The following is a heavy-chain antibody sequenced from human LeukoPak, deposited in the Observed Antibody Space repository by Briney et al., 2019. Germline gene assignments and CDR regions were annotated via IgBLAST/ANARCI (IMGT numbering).Heavy chain of an antibody. D-gene: IGHD1-26*01. CDR3: ARGGAHGMDV. Sequence: PGGSLRLSCAASGFTFSDYYMTWIRQAPGRGLEWVSYISGVRDDIHYADSVKGRFAISRDNAKNSVFLQMNSLRVEDTAVYYCARGGAHGMDVWGQGTTVTVSS. J-gene: IGHJ6*02. CDR1: GFTFSDYY. V-gene: IGHV3-11*01. CDR2: ISGVRDDI.